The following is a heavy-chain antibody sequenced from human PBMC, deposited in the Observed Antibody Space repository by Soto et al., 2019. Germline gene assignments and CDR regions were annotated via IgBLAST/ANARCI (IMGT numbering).Heavy chain of an antibody. CDR3: ARVDGIDDGIAVIYKYYAMDV. V-gene: IGHV1-69*01. J-gene: IGHJ6*02. Sequence: QVQLMQSGAEVKKPGSSVKVSCKASGGTFSSYAISWVRQAPGQGLEWMGGIIPIFGTANYAQKFKDRVTIHANASTSTDYMELSSLRSEGTAVYYCARVDGIDDGIAVIYKYYAMDVWGQGTTVPVSS. CDR2: IIPIFGTA. CDR1: GGTFSSYA. D-gene: IGHD6-19*01.